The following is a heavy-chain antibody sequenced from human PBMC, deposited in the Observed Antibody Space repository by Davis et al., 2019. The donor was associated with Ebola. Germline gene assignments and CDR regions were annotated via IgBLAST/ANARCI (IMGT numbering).Heavy chain of an antibody. V-gene: IGHV3-21*01. CDR2: ISSSSSYI. J-gene: IGHJ6*04. CDR1: GFTFSSNS. Sequence: PGGSLRLSCAASGFTFSSNSMNWVRQAPGKGLEWVSFISSSSSYIYYADSVKGRFTVSRDNAKNSLYLQMNSLRAEDTAVYYCARDDYDFWGGYSPVYYYGMDVWGKGTTVTVSS. D-gene: IGHD3-3*01. CDR3: ARDDYDFWGGYSPVYYYGMDV.